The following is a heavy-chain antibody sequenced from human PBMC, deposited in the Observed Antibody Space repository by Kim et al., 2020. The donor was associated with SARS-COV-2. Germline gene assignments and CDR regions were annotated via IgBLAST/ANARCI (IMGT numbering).Heavy chain of an antibody. CDR2: TSAYNGNT. J-gene: IGHJ4*02. V-gene: IGHV1-18*01. Sequence: ASVKVSCKASGYTFTSYGISWVRQAPGQGLEWMGWTSAYNGNTNYAQKPQGRVTMTTDTSTSTAYMELRSLRSDDTGVYYCAREMSSRITIFGVVISHTPAFDDWGQGTRLTVSS. CDR3: AREMSSRITIFGVVISHTPAFDD. D-gene: IGHD3-3*01. CDR1: GYTFTSYG.